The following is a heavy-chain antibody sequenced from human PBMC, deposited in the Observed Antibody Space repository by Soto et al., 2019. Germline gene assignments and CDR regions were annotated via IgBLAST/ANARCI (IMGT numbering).Heavy chain of an antibody. J-gene: IGHJ4*02. D-gene: IGHD2-2*01. Sequence: QVHLVQSGAEVKKPGASVKVSCKGSGYDFTTYGITWVRQAPGQGLEWMAWISAHNGNTDYAQKLQGRVTVTRDTSTSTASMELRSLRSDDTAMYYCARVKYGDYGGQGALVTVSS. V-gene: IGHV1-18*01. CDR1: GYDFTTYG. CDR3: ARVKYGDY. CDR2: ISAHNGNT.